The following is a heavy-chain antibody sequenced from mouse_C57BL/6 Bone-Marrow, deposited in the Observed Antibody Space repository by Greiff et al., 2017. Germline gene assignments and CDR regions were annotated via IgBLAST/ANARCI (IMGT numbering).Heavy chain of an antibody. CDR3: ARHGGYGSSYGWFAY. V-gene: IGHV5-12*01. D-gene: IGHD1-1*01. CDR2: ISNGGGST. J-gene: IGHJ3*01. Sequence: VQLKESGGGLVQPGGSLKLSCAASGFTFSDYYMYWVRQTPEKRLEWVAYISNGGGSTYYPDTVKGRFTISRDNAKNTLYLQMSRLKSEDTAMYYCARHGGYGSSYGWFAYWGQGTLVTVSA. CDR1: GFTFSDYY.